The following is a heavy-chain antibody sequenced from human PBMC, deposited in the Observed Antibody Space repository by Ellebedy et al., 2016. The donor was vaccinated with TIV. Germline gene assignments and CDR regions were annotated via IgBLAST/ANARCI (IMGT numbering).Heavy chain of an antibody. J-gene: IGHJ5*02. CDR1: GYTFTSYG. CDR3: ARIPSSNYYDSSGYPGAEP. D-gene: IGHD3-22*01. CDR2: ISAYNGNT. V-gene: IGHV1-18*01. Sequence: ASVKVSXXASGYTFTSYGISWVRQAPGQGFEWMGWISAYNGNTNYAQKLQGRVTMTTDTSTSTAYMELRSLRSEDTAVYYCARIPSSNYYDSSGYPGAEPWGQGTLVTVSS.